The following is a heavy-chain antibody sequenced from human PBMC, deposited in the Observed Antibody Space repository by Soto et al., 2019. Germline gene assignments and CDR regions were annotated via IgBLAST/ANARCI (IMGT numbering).Heavy chain of an antibody. CDR3: AKDMGSGSYYEGGYFDY. V-gene: IGHV3-9*01. D-gene: IGHD1-26*01. CDR2: INWNSGSI. CDR1: GFTFDDYA. J-gene: IGHJ4*02. Sequence: GGSLRLSCAASGFTFDDYAMHWVRQAPGKGLEWVSGINWNSGSIAYADSVKGRFTISRDNAKNSLYLQMNSLRAEDTALFYCAKDMGSGSYYEGGYFDYWGQGP.